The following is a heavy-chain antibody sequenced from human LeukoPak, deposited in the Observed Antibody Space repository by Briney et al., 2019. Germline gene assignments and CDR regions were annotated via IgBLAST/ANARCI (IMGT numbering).Heavy chain of an antibody. V-gene: IGHV1-18*04. CDR3: AREEGVGATRWFDY. CDR2: ISAYNGNT. J-gene: IGHJ4*02. D-gene: IGHD1-26*01. Sequence: PQASVKVSCKASGYTFTSYYMHWVRQAPGQGLEWMGWISAYNGNTNYAQKLQGRVTMTTDTSTSTAYMELRSLRSDDTAVYYCAREEGVGATRWFDYWGQGTLVTVSS. CDR1: GYTFTSYY.